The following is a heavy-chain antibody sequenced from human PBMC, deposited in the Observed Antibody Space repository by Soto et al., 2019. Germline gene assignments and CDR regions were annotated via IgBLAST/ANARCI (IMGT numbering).Heavy chain of an antibody. CDR3: ARAPSTADFWSGFDAFDI. V-gene: IGHV3-21*01. CDR2: ISSSSSYI. J-gene: IGHJ3*02. Sequence: EVQLVESGGGLVKPGGSLRLSCAASGFTFSSYSMNWVRQAPGKGLEWVSSISSSSSYIYYADSVKGRFTISRDNAKNSLYLQMNSLRAEDTAVYYCARAPSTADFWSGFDAFDIWGQGTMVTVFS. CDR1: GFTFSSYS. D-gene: IGHD3-3*01.